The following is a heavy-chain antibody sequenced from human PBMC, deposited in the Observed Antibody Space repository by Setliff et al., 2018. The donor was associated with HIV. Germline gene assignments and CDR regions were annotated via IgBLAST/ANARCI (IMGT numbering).Heavy chain of an antibody. J-gene: IGHJ6*03. CDR1: GGAINSHY. CDR3: ARHRGMPGTTWYNHYMDV. D-gene: IGHD1-7*01. V-gene: IGHV4-59*11. CDR2: IYYTGIT. Sequence: SETLSLTCTVSGGAINSHYWSWIRQPPGMRLEWIGFIYYTGITTYIPSFENRVTIEVDTSRNQFSLKLHSVSAADTAVYYCARHRGMPGTTWYNHYMDVWGTGATVTVSS.